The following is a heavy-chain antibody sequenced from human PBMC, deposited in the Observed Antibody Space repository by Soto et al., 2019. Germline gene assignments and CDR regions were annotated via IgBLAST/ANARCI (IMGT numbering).Heavy chain of an antibody. Sequence: PSETLSLTCTVSGGSISSGGYYWSWIRQHPGKGLEWIGYIFYSGSTYYNPSLKSRVAISVDTSKNQFSLKLSSVTAADTAVYYRARAPGDYFDYWGQGTLVTVSS. CDR3: ARAPGDYFDY. CDR1: GGSISSGGYY. V-gene: IGHV4-31*03. J-gene: IGHJ4*02. CDR2: IFYSGST.